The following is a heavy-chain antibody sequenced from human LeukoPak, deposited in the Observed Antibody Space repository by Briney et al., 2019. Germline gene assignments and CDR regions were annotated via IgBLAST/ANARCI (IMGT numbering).Heavy chain of an antibody. CDR3: ARGYCSGGSCLESAFDI. D-gene: IGHD2-15*01. J-gene: IGHJ3*02. Sequence: SVKVSCKASGGTFSSYAISWVRQAPGQGLEWMGRIIPILGIANYAQKFQGRVTITADKYTSTAYMELSSLRSEDTAVYYCARGYCSGGSCLESAFDIWGQGTMVTVSS. V-gene: IGHV1-69*04. CDR2: IIPILGIA. CDR1: GGTFSSYA.